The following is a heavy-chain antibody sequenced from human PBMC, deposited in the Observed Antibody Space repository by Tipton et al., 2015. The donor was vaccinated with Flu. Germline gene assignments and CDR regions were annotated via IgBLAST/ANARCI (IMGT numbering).Heavy chain of an antibody. D-gene: IGHD3-10*01. CDR2: ISYSGTT. Sequence: GLVKPSETLSLTCTVSGGSINSYFWSWIRQPPGKGLEWIGGISYSGTTYYNPSLKSRVTISVDTSKSQFSLKLRPVTAADTAVYYCARGPTRGGSPYFFDSWGQGTLVTVSS. CDR1: GGSINSYF. J-gene: IGHJ4*02. V-gene: IGHV4-59*12. CDR3: ARGPTRGGSPYFFDS.